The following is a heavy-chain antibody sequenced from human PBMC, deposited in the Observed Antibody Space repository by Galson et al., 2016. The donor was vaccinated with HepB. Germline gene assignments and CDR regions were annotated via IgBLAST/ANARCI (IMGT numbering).Heavy chain of an antibody. CDR2: ISFDGTTK. CDR1: GFTFSSYA. CDR3: ARVRQRLVIADDEYFQH. Sequence: SLRLSCAASGFTFSSYAMHWVRQAPGKGLDWVATISFDGTTKNYTDSVKGRFPISRDNSKNTLYLQMHSLRVEDSAVYYCARVRQRLVIADDEYFQHWGQGTLVTVSS. J-gene: IGHJ1*01. V-gene: IGHV3-30*04. D-gene: IGHD6-13*01.